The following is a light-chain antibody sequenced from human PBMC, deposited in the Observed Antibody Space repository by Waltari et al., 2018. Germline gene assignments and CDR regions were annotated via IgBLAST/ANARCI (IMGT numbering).Light chain of an antibody. V-gene: IGKV3-11*01. J-gene: IGKJ4*01. CDR2: AAS. Sequence: VLTQSPATLSLSPGDRATLSCRASQNIGDYLAWYQQKPGQATRLLISAASNRATGVPARFSGSGSGTDFTLTISSLEPEDFAVYYCQNRRDWPLLTFGGGTKVEIK. CDR3: QNRRDWPLLT. CDR1: QNIGDY.